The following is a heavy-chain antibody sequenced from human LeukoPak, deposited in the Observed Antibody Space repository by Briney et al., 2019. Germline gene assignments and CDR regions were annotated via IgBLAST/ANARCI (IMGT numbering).Heavy chain of an antibody. CDR1: GFSFSDYW. Sequence: GSLRLSCAASGFSFSDYWMSWVRQAPGKGLEWVANIIYDGGETHYADSVRGRFTISRDNSKNTLYLQMNSLRAEDTAVYYCARDGSYLRLFDYWGQGTLVTVSS. V-gene: IGHV3-7*01. CDR2: IIYDGGET. J-gene: IGHJ4*02. D-gene: IGHD1-26*01. CDR3: ARDGSYLRLFDY.